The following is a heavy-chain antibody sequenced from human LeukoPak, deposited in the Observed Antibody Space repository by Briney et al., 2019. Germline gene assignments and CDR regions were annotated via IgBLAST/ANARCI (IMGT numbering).Heavy chain of an antibody. CDR2: ISGSGGST. D-gene: IGHD3-22*01. CDR1: GFTFNTYA. J-gene: IGHJ4*02. Sequence: GESLRLSCAASGFTFNTYAMSWVRQAPGKGLEWVSGISGSGGSTYYADSVKGRFTISRDNSKNTLYLQMNSLRAEDTAIYYCAKEDYYDSSGPLGRYYWGQGTLVTVSS. CDR3: AKEDYYDSSGPLGRYY. V-gene: IGHV3-23*01.